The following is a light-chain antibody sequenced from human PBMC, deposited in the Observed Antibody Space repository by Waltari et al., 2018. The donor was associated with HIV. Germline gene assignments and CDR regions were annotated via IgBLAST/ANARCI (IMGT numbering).Light chain of an antibody. CDR2: GAS. CDR1: QSVSSSY. J-gene: IGKJ3*01. CDR3: QQYGSSPLFT. Sequence: ELVLTQSPGTLSLSPGERATLSCRASQSVSSSYLAWYQQKPGQAPRLLIYGASSRSAGMPCRFSCGGSGTDCTLTISRLEPEDFAVYYCQQYGSSPLFTFCPGTKVDIK. V-gene: IGKV3-20*01.